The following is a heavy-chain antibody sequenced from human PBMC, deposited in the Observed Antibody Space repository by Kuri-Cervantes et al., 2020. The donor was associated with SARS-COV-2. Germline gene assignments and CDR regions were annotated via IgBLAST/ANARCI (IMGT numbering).Heavy chain of an antibody. CDR1: GFTFSSYW. J-gene: IGHJ4*02. D-gene: IGHD2-2*02. CDR2: IKQDGSEE. Sequence: GESLKISCAASGFTFSSYWMSWVRQAPGKGLEWVANIKQDGSEEYYVDSVKGRFTISRDNAKNSLYLQMNSLRAEDTAVYYCAKDGDIVVVPATISGGFDSWGQGTLVTVSS. V-gene: IGHV3-7*01. CDR3: AKDGDIVVVPATISGGFDS.